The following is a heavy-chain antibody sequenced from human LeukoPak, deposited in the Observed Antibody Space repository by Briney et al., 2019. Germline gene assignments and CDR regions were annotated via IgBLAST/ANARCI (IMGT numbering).Heavy chain of an antibody. Sequence: KPSETLSLTCTVSGGSISSSSYYWGWIRQPPGKGLEWIGSVYYSGSTYYNPSLKSRVTISVDTSKNQFSLKLSSVTAADTAVYYCARHERNVLRFLEWLSPFDPWGQGTLVTVSS. J-gene: IGHJ5*02. CDR3: ARHERNVLRFLEWLSPFDP. CDR2: VYYSGST. CDR1: GGSISSSSYY. V-gene: IGHV4-39*01. D-gene: IGHD3-3*01.